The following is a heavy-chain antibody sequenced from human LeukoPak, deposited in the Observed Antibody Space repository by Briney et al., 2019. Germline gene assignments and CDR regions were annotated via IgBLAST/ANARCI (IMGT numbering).Heavy chain of an antibody. D-gene: IGHD2-21*01. CDR1: LFSFNNYG. Sequence: GGGLRLSPGASLFSFNNYGIHGGPHAPSKGGWWRTFIRYDTSNEYYTVSLRGRFTISRDNSKNKLYLEMNSLRPEDTAVYYCARGGTVIKALDFWGEGILVAVSS. J-gene: IGHJ4*02. CDR3: ARGGTVIKALDF. V-gene: IGHV3-30*02. CDR2: IRYDTSNE.